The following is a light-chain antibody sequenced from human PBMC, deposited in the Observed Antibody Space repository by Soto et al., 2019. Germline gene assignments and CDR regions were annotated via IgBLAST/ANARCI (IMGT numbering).Light chain of an antibody. CDR1: QSVSSH. J-gene: IGKJ5*01. CDR3: QQYHNWPPIT. V-gene: IGKV3-15*01. CDR2: GAS. Sequence: DIVLTQSPGTLSLSPGEGATLSCRASQSVSSHLAWYQHKPGQAPRLLIYGASTRASGIPARFSGSGSETDFTLTISSLQSEDSAVYYCQQYHNWPPITFGQGTRLEIK.